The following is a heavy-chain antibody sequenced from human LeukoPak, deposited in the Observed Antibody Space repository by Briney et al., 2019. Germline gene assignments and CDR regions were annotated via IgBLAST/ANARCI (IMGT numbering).Heavy chain of an antibody. V-gene: IGHV1-18*01. D-gene: IGHD3-10*01. CDR3: ARVHKFTMVRGVIITGDYFDY. J-gene: IGHJ4*02. CDR2: ISAYNGNT. CDR1: GYTFTSYG. Sequence: GASVKVSCKASGYTFTSYGISWVRQAPGQGLEWMGWISAYNGNTNYSQKLQGRVTITTDTSTSTAYMELRSLRSDDPAVYYCARVHKFTMVRGVIITGDYFDYWGQGTLVTVSS.